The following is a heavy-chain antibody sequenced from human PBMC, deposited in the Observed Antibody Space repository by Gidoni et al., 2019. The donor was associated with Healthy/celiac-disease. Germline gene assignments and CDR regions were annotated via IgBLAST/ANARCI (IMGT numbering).Heavy chain of an antibody. Sequence: EVQLVESGGGLVQPGGSLRLSCAASVFTFRSYWMHWVRQAPGKGLVWVSRINSDGSSTSYADSVKGRFTISRDNAKNTLYLQMNSLRAEDTAVYYCARDPLHLYYYDSSGYDAFDIWGQGTMVTVSS. J-gene: IGHJ3*02. CDR2: INSDGSST. V-gene: IGHV3-74*01. D-gene: IGHD3-22*01. CDR3: ARDPLHLYYYDSSGYDAFDI. CDR1: VFTFRSYW.